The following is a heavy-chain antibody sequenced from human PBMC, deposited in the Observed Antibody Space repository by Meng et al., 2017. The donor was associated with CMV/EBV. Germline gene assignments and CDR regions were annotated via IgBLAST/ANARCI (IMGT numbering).Heavy chain of an antibody. Sequence: GESLKISCAASGFTFSSYDMHWVRQAPGKGLEWVSSISSSSSYIYYADSVKGRFTISRDNAKNSLYLQMNSLRAEDTAVYYCARDRLVRDTIFGVDYYGMDVWGQGTTVTVSS. D-gene: IGHD3-3*01. CDR3: ARDRLVRDTIFGVDYYGMDV. CDR2: ISSSSSYI. J-gene: IGHJ6*02. V-gene: IGHV3-21*01. CDR1: GFTFSSYD.